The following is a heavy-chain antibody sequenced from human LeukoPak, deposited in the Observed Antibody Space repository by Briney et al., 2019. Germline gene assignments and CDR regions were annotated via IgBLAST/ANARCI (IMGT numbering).Heavy chain of an antibody. D-gene: IGHD2-15*01. V-gene: IGHV1-69*13. Sequence: SVKVSCKASGYTFTSYYMHWVRQAPGQGLEWMGGIIPIFGTANYAQKFQGRVTITADESTSTAYMELSSLRSEDTAVYYCARSGYCSGGSCRSAFDIWGQGTMVTVSS. CDR3: ARSGYCSGGSCRSAFDI. J-gene: IGHJ3*02. CDR1: GYTFTSYY. CDR2: IIPIFGTA.